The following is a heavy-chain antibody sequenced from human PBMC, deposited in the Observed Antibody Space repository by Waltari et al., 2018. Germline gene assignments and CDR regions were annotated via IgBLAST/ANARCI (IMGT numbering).Heavy chain of an antibody. V-gene: IGHV3-7*01. D-gene: IGHD1-26*01. CDR2: MNQDGSEM. CDR3: ASGTALDY. CDR1: GFTFSNYW. Sequence: EVQLVESGGGLVQPGGSLRLSCPVSGFTFSNYWMTWVRQAPGKGLEWVANMNQDGSEMYYVDSVKCRFTISRDNGKKSLYLQMNSLRVEDTAAYYCASGTALDYWGQGTLVTVSS. J-gene: IGHJ4*02.